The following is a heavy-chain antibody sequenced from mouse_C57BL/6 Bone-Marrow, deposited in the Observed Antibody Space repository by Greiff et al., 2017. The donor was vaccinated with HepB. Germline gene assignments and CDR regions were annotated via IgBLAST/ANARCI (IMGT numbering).Heavy chain of an antibody. CDR3: ARIYDGSSYEYYFDY. J-gene: IGHJ2*01. CDR2: ISSGGSYT. Sequence: EVQLVESGGDLVKPGGSLKLSCAASGFTFSSYGMSWVRQTPDKRLEWVATISSGGSYTYYPDSVKGRFTISRDNAKNTLYLQMSSLKSEDTAMYYCARIYDGSSYEYYFDYWGQGTTLTVSS. V-gene: IGHV5-6*01. D-gene: IGHD1-1*01. CDR1: GFTFSSYG.